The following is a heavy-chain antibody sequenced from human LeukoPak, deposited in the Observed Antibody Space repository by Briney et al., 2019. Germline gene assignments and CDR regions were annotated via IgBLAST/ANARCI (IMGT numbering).Heavy chain of an antibody. CDR3: ARAKSGGYPNLFHFDY. V-gene: IGHV1-69*04. CDR1: GGTFSSYA. Sequence: SVKVSCKASGGTFSSYAISWVRQAPGQGLEWMGRIIPILGIANYAQKFQGRVTITADKSTSTAYMELRSLRSDDTAVYYCARAKSGGYPNLFHFDYWGQGTLVTVSS. CDR2: IIPILGIA. J-gene: IGHJ4*02. D-gene: IGHD1-26*01.